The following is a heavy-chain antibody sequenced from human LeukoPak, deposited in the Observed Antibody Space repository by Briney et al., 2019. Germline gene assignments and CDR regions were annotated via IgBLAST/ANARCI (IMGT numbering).Heavy chain of an antibody. Sequence: RGSLRLSCAASGFIFSSDSMNWVRQAPGKGLEWVSSTSSTSSYIYYADSVKGRLTISRDNAKNSLYLQMNSLRADDTAVYYCARGQSRYFDWYLGFFDYWGQGTLVTVSS. V-gene: IGHV3-21*01. CDR1: GFIFSSDS. CDR3: ARGQSRYFDWYLGFFDY. J-gene: IGHJ4*02. D-gene: IGHD3-9*01. CDR2: TSSTSSYI.